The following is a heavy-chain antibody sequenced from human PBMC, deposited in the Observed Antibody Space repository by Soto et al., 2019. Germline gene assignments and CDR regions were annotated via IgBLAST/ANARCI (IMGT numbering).Heavy chain of an antibody. CDR1: GFTFSSYA. Sequence: PGGSLRLSCAASGFTFSSYAMSWVRQAPGKGLEWDSAISGSGGSTYYADSVKGRFTISRDNSKNTLYLQMNSLRAEDTAVYYCAKLKGAHYDFWSGYPPDAFDIWGQGTMVTVSS. V-gene: IGHV3-23*01. CDR3: AKLKGAHYDFWSGYPPDAFDI. D-gene: IGHD3-3*01. J-gene: IGHJ3*02. CDR2: ISGSGGST.